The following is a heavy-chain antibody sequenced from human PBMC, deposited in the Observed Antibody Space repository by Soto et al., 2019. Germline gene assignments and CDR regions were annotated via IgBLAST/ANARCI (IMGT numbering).Heavy chain of an antibody. V-gene: IGHV3-30-3*01. Sequence: PGGSLRLSCAASGFIFSSYPMHWVRQTPGKGLEWVAVISYDGSDKYYADSVKGRFIISRDNSKNTLYLQMNSLRAEDTAVYFCATEVGPHCDYWGQGTLVTVSS. J-gene: IGHJ4*02. CDR2: ISYDGSDK. CDR1: GFIFSSYP. CDR3: ATEVGPHCDY.